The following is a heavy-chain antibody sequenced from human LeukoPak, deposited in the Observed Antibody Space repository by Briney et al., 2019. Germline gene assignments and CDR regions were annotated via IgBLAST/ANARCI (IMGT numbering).Heavy chain of an antibody. V-gene: IGHV4-34*01. Sequence: PSKTLSLTCAVYGGSFSGYYWSWIRQPPGKGLEWIGEINHSGSTNYNPSLKSRVTISVDTSKNQFSLKLSSVTAADTAVYYCARGLSVATPPAYWGQGTLVTVSS. J-gene: IGHJ4*02. CDR1: GGSFSGYY. CDR2: INHSGST. CDR3: ARGLSVATPPAY. D-gene: IGHD5-12*01.